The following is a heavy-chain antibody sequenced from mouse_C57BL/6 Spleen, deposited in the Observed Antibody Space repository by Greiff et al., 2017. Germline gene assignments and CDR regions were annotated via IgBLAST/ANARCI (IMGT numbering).Heavy chain of an antibody. Sequence: EVQGVESGGGLVKPGGSLKLSCAASGFTFSSYAMSWVRQTPEQRLEWVATISDGGSYTYYPDNVKGRFTISRDNAKNNLYPQRSHLKSEDTAMYYGARDGTAQAIDFDYWGQGTTLTVSS. CDR1: GFTFSSYA. CDR2: ISDGGSYT. V-gene: IGHV5-4*01. J-gene: IGHJ2*01. CDR3: ARDGTAQAIDFDY. D-gene: IGHD3-2*02.